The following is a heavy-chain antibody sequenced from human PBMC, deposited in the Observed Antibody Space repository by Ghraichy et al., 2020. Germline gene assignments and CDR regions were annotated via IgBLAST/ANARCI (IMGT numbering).Heavy chain of an antibody. V-gene: IGHV4-39*07. D-gene: IGHD6-13*01. CDR1: GGSISSSSYY. J-gene: IGHJ4*02. Sequence: SETLSLTCTVSGGSISSSSYYWGWIRQPPGKGLEWIGSIYYSGSTYYNPSLKSRVTISVDTSKNQFSLKLSSVTAADTAVYYCARACIAAAGCFDYWGQGTLVTVSS. CDR3: ARACIAAAGCFDY. CDR2: IYYSGST.